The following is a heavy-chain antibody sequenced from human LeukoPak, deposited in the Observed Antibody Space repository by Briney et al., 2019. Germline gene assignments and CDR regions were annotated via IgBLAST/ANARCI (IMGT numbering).Heavy chain of an antibody. J-gene: IGHJ4*02. CDR3: ARSPGYYDSSGSFDY. Sequence: KPSETLSLTCTVSGGSISSYYWSWIRQPPGKGLEGIGYIYYSGSTNYNPSLKSRVTISVDTSKNQFSLELSSVTAADTAVYYCARSPGYYDSSGSFDYWGQGALVTVSS. V-gene: IGHV4-59*01. CDR2: IYYSGST. D-gene: IGHD3-22*01. CDR1: GGSISSYY.